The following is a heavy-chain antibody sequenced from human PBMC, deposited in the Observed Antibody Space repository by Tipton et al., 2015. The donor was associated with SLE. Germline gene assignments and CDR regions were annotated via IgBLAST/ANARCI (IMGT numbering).Heavy chain of an antibody. CDR3: TRDYSPEAYFDY. V-gene: IGHV4-38-2*02. J-gene: IGHJ4*02. Sequence: TLSLTCTVSGYSISSGYYWGWIRQPPGKWLEWIGSIYHSGSTYYNPYLKSRDTISVDTSKNQFSLKLSSVNAADTAVYYCTRDYSPEAYFDYWGQGTLVTVSS. CDR1: GYSISSGYY. D-gene: IGHD6-13*01. CDR2: IYHSGST.